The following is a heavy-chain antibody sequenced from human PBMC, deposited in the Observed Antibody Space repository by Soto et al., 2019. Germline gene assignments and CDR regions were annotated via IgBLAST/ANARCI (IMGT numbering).Heavy chain of an antibody. CDR2: IYHSGST. CDR3: ARGVGYSSSWYGEYFQH. CDR1: GGSISSSNW. V-gene: IGHV4-4*02. Sequence: SETLSLTCAVSGGSISSSNWWSWVRQPPGKGLEWIGEIYHSGSTNYNPSLKSRVTISVDKSKNQFSLKLSSVTAADTAVYYCARGVGYSSSWYGEYFQHWGQGTLVTVSS. J-gene: IGHJ1*01. D-gene: IGHD6-13*01.